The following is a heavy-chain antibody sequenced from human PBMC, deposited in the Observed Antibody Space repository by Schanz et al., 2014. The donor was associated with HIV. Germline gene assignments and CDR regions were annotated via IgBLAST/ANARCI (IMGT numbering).Heavy chain of an antibody. CDR2: IKQDGSEK. CDR1: GFTFGSYW. J-gene: IGHJ6*02. CDR3: ARWGRNGQGHGMDA. D-gene: IGHD7-27*01. V-gene: IGHV3-7*01. Sequence: EVQLVESGGGLVQAGGSLRLSCEASGFTFGSYWMTWVRQAPGKGVEWGANIKQDGSEKYYLDSVKGRFTISRDNGKNSLYLQMNSLRVEDTAVYYCARWGRNGQGHGMDAWGQGTTVTVSS.